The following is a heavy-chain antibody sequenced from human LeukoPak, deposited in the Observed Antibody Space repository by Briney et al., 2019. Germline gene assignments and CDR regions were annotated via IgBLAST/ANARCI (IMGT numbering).Heavy chain of an antibody. D-gene: IGHD4/OR15-4a*01. CDR1: GGSFNRTNW. Sequence: SKTLSLTSAVSGGSFNRTNWWSWVRQPPGKGLEWIGEISHSGSTNYNPSLKRRVTISVDKSKNLVSLKLISVTAADTAVYFCAQHDYGELDYWGQGTLVTVSS. CDR2: ISHSGST. J-gene: IGHJ4*02. CDR3: AQHDYGELDY. V-gene: IGHV4-4*02.